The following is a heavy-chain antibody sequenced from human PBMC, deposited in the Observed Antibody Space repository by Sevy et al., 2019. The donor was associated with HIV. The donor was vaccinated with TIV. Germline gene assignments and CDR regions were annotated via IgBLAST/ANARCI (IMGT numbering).Heavy chain of an antibody. CDR3: TTDDPDGSHAY. V-gene: IGHV3-15*01. Sequence: GGSLRLSCAASGFTFSNAWMSWVRQAPGKGLEWVGRIKSKTDGGTTDYAAPVKGRFTISRDDSKNTLYLQMNSLKTEDTSVYYCTTDDPDGSHAYWGQGTLVTVSS. CDR2: IKSKTDGGTT. J-gene: IGHJ4*02. CDR1: GFTFSNAW. D-gene: IGHD3-22*01.